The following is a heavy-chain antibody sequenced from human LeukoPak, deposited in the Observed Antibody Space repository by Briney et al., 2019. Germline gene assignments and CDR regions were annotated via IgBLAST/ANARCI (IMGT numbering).Heavy chain of an antibody. Sequence: SETLSLTCAVSGGSISSGGYSWSWIRQPPGKGLEWIGYIYHSGSTYYNPSLKSRVTISVDTSKNQFSLKLSSVTAADTAVYYCARDGGYYYDSSGFPYYWGQGTLVTVSP. J-gene: IGHJ4*02. CDR1: GGSISSGGYS. CDR2: IYHSGST. V-gene: IGHV4-30-2*01. D-gene: IGHD3-22*01. CDR3: ARDGGYYYDSSGFPYY.